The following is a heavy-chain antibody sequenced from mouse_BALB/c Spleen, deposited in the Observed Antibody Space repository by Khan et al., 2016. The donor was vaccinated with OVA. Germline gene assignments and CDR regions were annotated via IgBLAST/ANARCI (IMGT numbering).Heavy chain of an antibody. CDR1: GYTFTSYW. CDR3: ARSYFDGSSTWFGY. CDR2: IDPSDSHT. J-gene: IGHJ3*01. V-gene: IGHV1-69*02. Sequence: QVQLQQPGTELVKPGASVKLSCKASGYTFTSYWMHWVKRRPGQGLEWIGEIDPSDSHTNYNQEFNGKATLTVDKSSNTAYMQLSSLTSEDSAVYYCARSYFDGSSTWFGYWGQGTLVTVSA. D-gene: IGHD1-1*01.